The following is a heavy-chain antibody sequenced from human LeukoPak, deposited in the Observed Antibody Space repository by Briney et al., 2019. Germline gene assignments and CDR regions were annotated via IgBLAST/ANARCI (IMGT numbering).Heavy chain of an antibody. CDR3: QVTTVGYFDY. J-gene: IGHJ4*02. V-gene: IGHV4-30-2*01. D-gene: IGHD4-11*01. Sequence: KPSQTLSLTCAVSGGSISSGGYSWSWIRQPPGKGLEWIGYIYHSGSTYYNPSLKSRVTISVDRSKNQFSLKLSSVIAADTAVYYCQVTTVGYFDYWGQGTLVTVSS. CDR1: GGSISSGGYS. CDR2: IYHSGST.